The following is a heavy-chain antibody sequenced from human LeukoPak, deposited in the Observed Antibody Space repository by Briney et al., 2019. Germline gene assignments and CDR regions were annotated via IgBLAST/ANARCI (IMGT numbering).Heavy chain of an antibody. V-gene: IGHV1-2*02. Sequence: GASLTLSCKASGYTFTSYYMHWVRQAPGQGLEWMGWINPNSGGTNYAEKVQGRGTITRDTSNNTDYMEMSRLRTDDTALYSCARDKAVTDPHRSRRRDNYYVMNVWGQGSTVTAS. CDR1: GYTFTSYY. D-gene: IGHD1-14*01. CDR2: INPNSGGT. J-gene: IGHJ6*02. CDR3: ARDKAVTDPHRSRRRDNYYVMNV.